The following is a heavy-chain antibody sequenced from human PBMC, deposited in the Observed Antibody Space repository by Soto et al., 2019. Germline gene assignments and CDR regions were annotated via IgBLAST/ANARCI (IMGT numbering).Heavy chain of an antibody. Sequence: QVQLVESGGGVVQPGRSLRLSCAASGFIFRSYGMHWVRQAPGKGLEWVAAIAYDGADKYYLDSVKGRFTIARDNPKDTLHVKMNSLGVEATDVYYCAKGGGYCSIGSCRTDYWGQGTLVTVSS. D-gene: IGHD2-15*01. J-gene: IGHJ4*02. CDR1: GFIFRSYG. CDR2: IAYDGADK. CDR3: AKGGGYCSIGSCRTDY. V-gene: IGHV3-30*18.